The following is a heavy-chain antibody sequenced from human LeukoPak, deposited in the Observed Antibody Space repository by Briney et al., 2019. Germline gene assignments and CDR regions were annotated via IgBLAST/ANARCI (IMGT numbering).Heavy chain of an antibody. CDR3: ARGGGYVYSGSFPVEH. J-gene: IGHJ4*02. Sequence: GGSLRLSCAASGFTFSSYSMNWVRQAPGKGLEWVSSISSSSSYIYYADSVKGRFTISRDNAKNSLYLQMNSLRAEDTAVYYCARGGGYVYSGSFPVEHWGQGTLVTVSS. V-gene: IGHV3-21*01. D-gene: IGHD1-26*01. CDR1: GFTFSSYS. CDR2: ISSSSSYI.